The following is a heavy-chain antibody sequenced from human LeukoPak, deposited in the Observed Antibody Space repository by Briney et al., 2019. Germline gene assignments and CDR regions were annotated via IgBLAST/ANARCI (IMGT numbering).Heavy chain of an antibody. CDR3: AKLKTYSSGWNYYYYMDV. D-gene: IGHD6-19*01. J-gene: IGHJ6*03. CDR1: GFTFSSYA. Sequence: GGSLRLSCAASGFTFSSYAIHWVRQPQGKGLEWAPAISGSGGSTYYADSVKGRFTISRDNSKNTLYLQMNSLRAEDTAVYYCAKLKTYSSGWNYYYYMDVWGKGTTVTISS. CDR2: ISGSGGST. V-gene: IGHV3-23*01.